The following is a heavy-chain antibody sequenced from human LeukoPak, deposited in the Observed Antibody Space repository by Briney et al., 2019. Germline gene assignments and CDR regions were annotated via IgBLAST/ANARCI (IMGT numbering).Heavy chain of an antibody. CDR3: ARGRKGEVPALIRGAGPGKNYHYWEV. CDR1: GGSFSGYY. J-gene: IGHJ6*03. Sequence: TSETLSLTCVVYGGSFSGYYWSWIRQPPGKGLEWIGEIDHSGTTNYNPSLKSRVTMSVDTSKNQFSLMVSSVTAADTAVYYCARGRKGEVPALIRGAGPGKNYHYWEVGAKGTRVRVS. D-gene: IGHD2-2*02. CDR2: IDHSGTT. V-gene: IGHV4-34*01.